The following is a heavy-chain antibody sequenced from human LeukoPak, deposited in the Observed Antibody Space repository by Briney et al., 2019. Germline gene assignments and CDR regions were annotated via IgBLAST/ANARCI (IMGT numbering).Heavy chain of an antibody. CDR1: GFTFSSYS. V-gene: IGHV3-21*04. Sequence: PGGSLRLSCAASGFTFSSYSMNWVRQAPGKGLEWVSSISSSSSYIYYADSVKGRFTISRDNSKNTLYLQMNSLRAEDTAVYYCARDRRGGNYFDYWGQGTLVTVSS. CDR3: ARDRRGGNYFDY. CDR2: ISSSSSYI. J-gene: IGHJ4*02. D-gene: IGHD3-16*01.